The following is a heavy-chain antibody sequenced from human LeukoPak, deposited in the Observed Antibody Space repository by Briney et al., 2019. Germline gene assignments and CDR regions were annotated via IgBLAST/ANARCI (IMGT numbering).Heavy chain of an antibody. J-gene: IGHJ4*02. CDR1: GSSISSGDYY. V-gene: IGHV4-30-4*01. CDR2: IYYSGST. Sequence: PSETLSLTCTVSGSSISSGDYYWSWIRQPPGKGLEWIGYIYYSGSTYYNLSLKSRVTISVDTSKNQFSLKLSSVTAADTAVYYCARVGSYDSSGYYYFDYWGQGTLVTVSS. CDR3: ARVGSYDSSGYYYFDY. D-gene: IGHD3-22*01.